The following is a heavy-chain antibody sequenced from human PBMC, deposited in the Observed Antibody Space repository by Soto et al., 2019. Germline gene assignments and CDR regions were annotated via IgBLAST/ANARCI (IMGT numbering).Heavy chain of an antibody. CDR1: GFTFSSYA. CDR2: ISYDGSNK. D-gene: IGHD6-13*01. J-gene: IGHJ4*02. Sequence: QVQLVESGGGVVQPGRSLRLSCAASGFTFSSYAMHWVRQAPGKGLEWVAFISYDGSNKDYADSVKGRFTISGDNSKNTLYLQMNSLKPEDTAVYYCARDAVGRSSWYDYWGQGTLVTISS. CDR3: ARDAVGRSSWYDY. V-gene: IGHV3-30-3*01.